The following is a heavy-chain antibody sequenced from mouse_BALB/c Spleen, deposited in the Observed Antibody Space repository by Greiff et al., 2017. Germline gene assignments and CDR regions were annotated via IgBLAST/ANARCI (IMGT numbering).Heavy chain of an antibody. V-gene: IGHV5-17*02. CDR3: ARSPVRGAMDY. D-gene: IGHD1-1*01. CDR1: GFTFSSFG. J-gene: IGHJ4*01. CDR2: ISSGSSTI. Sequence: DVQLVESGGGLVQPGGSRKLSCAASGFTFSSFGMHWVRQAPEKGLEWVAYISSGSSTIYYADTLKGRFTISRDTPQNTLFLQMTSLRSEDTAMFYCARSPVRGAMDYWGQGTSVTVSS.